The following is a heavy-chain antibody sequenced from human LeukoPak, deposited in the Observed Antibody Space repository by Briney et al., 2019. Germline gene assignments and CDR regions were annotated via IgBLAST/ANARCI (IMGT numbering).Heavy chain of an antibody. J-gene: IGHJ6*03. CDR2: INPNSGGT. D-gene: IGHD4-17*01. Sequence: ASVKVSCKASGYTFTSYAMNWVRQAPGQGLEWMGWINPNSGGTNYAQKFQGRVTMTRDTSISTAYMELSRLRSDDTAVYYCARDGATVTGYYYYYYMDVWGKGTTVTVSS. CDR1: GYTFTSYA. CDR3: ARDGATVTGYYYYYYMDV. V-gene: IGHV1-2*02.